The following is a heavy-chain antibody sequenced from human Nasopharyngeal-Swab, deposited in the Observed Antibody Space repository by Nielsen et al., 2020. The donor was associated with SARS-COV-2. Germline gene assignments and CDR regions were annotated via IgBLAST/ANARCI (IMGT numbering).Heavy chain of an antibody. J-gene: IGHJ6*03. Sequence: WIRQPPGKGLEWVAVISYDGSNKYYADSVKGRFTISRDNSKNTLYLQMNSLRAEDTAVHYCAKDEAARFYYYYMDVWGKGTTVTVSS. CDR2: ISYDGSNK. V-gene: IGHV3-30*18. D-gene: IGHD6-13*01. CDR3: AKDEAARFYYYYMDV.